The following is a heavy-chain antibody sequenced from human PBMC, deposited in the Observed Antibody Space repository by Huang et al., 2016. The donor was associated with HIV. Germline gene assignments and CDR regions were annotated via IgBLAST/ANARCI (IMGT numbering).Heavy chain of an antibody. CDR3: ARGSLEYSVSSSLDY. J-gene: IGHJ4*02. D-gene: IGHD4-4*01. CDR1: GGPFRSYS. V-gene: IGHV1-69*11. CDR2: LRPVVDPP. Sequence: QVQLLQSGAEVKKPGSSVKVSCKASGGPFRSYSIAWVRQAPGQGLEWMARLRPVVDPPNYAQKLQGRVRVTADESTSTVYMELRDLRPDDTAVYFCARGSLEYSVSSSLDYWGQGTHVTVSS.